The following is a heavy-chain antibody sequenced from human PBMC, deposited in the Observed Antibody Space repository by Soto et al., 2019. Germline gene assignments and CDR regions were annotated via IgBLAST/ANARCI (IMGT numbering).Heavy chain of an antibody. CDR1: GGPISSSSYY. V-gene: IGHV4-39*01. Sequence: SETLSLTCTVSGGPISSSSYYWGWIRQPPGKGLEWIGSIYYSGSTYYNPSLKSRVTISVDTSKNQFSLKLSSVTAADTAVYYCARHITIFGVVIILYYFDSWGQGTLVTVSS. CDR3: ARHITIFGVVIILYYFDS. J-gene: IGHJ4*02. D-gene: IGHD3-3*01. CDR2: IYYSGST.